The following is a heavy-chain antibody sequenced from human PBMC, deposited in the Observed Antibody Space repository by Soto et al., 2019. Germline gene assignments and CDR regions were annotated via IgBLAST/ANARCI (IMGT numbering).Heavy chain of an antibody. V-gene: IGHV1-69*13. CDR3: ARDSYYYGSGSYRGWGIDY. Sequence: ASVKVSCKASGGTFSSYAISWVRQAPGQGLEWMGGIIPIFGTANYAQKFQGRVTITADESTSTAYMELSSLRSEDTAVYYCARDSYYYGSGSYRGWGIDYWGQGTLVTVSS. J-gene: IGHJ4*02. CDR1: GGTFSSYA. CDR2: IIPIFGTA. D-gene: IGHD3-10*01.